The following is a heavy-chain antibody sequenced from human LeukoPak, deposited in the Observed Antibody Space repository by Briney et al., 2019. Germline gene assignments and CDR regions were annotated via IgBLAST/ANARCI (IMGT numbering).Heavy chain of an antibody. Sequence: SETLSLTCTVSGGSIRGGSEYCGWIRQAPGKGLEWIGSIYYTGTTYYNPSLKSRVSISVDTSKNQFSLRLSSVTAADTAIYNCATLGYCSDTSCFRFDPWGQGVLVTVSS. D-gene: IGHD2-2*01. CDR2: IYYTGTT. J-gene: IGHJ5*02. V-gene: IGHV4-39*07. CDR3: ATLGYCSDTSCFRFDP. CDR1: GGSIRGGSEY.